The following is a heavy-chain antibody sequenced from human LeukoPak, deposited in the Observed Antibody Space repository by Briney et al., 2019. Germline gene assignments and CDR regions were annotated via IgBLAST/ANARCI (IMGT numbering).Heavy chain of an antibody. Sequence: SQTLSLNCTVSGGSISSGSYYWSWIRQLAGKGLEWIGRIYTSGSTNYNPSLKSRVTISVDTSKNQFSLKLSSVTAADTAVYYCARDTRSGNWNYWFDPWGQGTLVTVSS. CDR1: GGSISSGSYY. J-gene: IGHJ5*02. CDR2: IYTSGST. CDR3: ARDTRSGNWNYWFDP. D-gene: IGHD1-7*01. V-gene: IGHV4-61*02.